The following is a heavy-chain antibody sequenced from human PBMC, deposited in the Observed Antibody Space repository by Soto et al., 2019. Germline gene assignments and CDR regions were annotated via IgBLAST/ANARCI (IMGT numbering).Heavy chain of an antibody. Sequence: PGGSLRLSCVGSGFTFSNYKMNWVRQAPGQGLEWVSSISGSSTYIYYADSVRGRFTISRDNAKNSVYLQMNSLRVEDTAVYFCAREELPPGTSFNSWFDPWGQGTLVTVS. V-gene: IGHV3-21*01. CDR1: GFTFSNYK. D-gene: IGHD1-1*01. CDR3: AREELPPGTSFNSWFDP. CDR2: ISGSSTYI. J-gene: IGHJ5*02.